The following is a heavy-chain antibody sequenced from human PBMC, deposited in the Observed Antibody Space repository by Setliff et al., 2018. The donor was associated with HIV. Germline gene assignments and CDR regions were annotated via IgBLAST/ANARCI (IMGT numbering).Heavy chain of an antibody. Sequence: ASVKVSCKASGYSLTDFYIHWVRQAPGQGLEWMGWINPNSGGTEYAQKFQGRVTITADESKSTVYMALSSLTSEDTAVYYCERDFEGMSTNDGFEDWGQGTLVTVSS. CDR1: GYSLTDFY. CDR3: ERDFEGMSTNDGFED. V-gene: IGHV1-2*02. J-gene: IGHJ5*01. CDR2: INPNSGGT. D-gene: IGHD1-1*01.